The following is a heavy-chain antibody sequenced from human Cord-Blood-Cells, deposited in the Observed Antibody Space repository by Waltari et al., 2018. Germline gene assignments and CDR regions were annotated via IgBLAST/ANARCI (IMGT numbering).Heavy chain of an antibody. CDR2: IYSGGST. Sequence: EVQLVESGGGLIQPGGSLRLSCAASGFTVSSNYMSWVRQAPGKGLEWVSVIYSGGSTYYADSVKGRFTISRDNSKNTLYLQMNSLRAEDTAVYYCARESQLDPYYYYYMDVWGKGTTVTVSS. CDR3: ARESQLDPYYYYYMDV. CDR1: GFTVSSNY. D-gene: IGHD1-1*01. V-gene: IGHV3-53*01. J-gene: IGHJ6*03.